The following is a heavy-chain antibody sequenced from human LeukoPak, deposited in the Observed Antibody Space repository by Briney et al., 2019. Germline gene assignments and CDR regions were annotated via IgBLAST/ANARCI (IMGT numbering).Heavy chain of an antibody. CDR2: IYHSGST. CDR3: ARDGGNAMVRGVSKDY. V-gene: IGHV4-30-2*01. J-gene: IGHJ4*02. CDR1: GGSISSGGYY. D-gene: IGHD3-10*01. Sequence: SETLSLTCTVSGGSISSGGYYWSWIRQPPGKGLEWIGYIYHSGSTYYNPSLKSRVTISVDTSKNQFSLKLSSVTAADTAVYYCARDGGNAMVRGVSKDYWGQGTLVTVSS.